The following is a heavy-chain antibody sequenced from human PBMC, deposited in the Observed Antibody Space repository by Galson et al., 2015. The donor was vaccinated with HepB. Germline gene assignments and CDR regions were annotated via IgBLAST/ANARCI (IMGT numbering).Heavy chain of an antibody. CDR2: ISWDGKTA. J-gene: IGHJ6*02. Sequence: SLRLSCAASGFRFEDYTMHWVRQTPGKGLEWLSFISWDGKTASYADSVRGRFIISRDNNENSLYLEMKSLRIDDTALYYCAKDYFDSSGGIYYYYGMDAWGPGTTVTVAS. D-gene: IGHD3-22*01. CDR1: GFRFEDYT. CDR3: AKDYFDSSGGIYYYYGMDA. V-gene: IGHV3-43*01.